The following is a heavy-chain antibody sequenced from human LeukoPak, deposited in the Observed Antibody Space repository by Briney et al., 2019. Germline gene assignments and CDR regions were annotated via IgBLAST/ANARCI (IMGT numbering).Heavy chain of an antibody. V-gene: IGHV4-34*01. Sequence: SETLSLTCAVYGGSFRGYYWSWIRQPPGKGLEWIGEINHSGSTNYNPSLKSRVTISVDTSKNQFSLRLSSVTAADTAVYYCARGPMIVVATTSTGAFDIWGQGTMVTVSS. J-gene: IGHJ3*02. CDR1: GGSFRGYY. D-gene: IGHD3-22*01. CDR2: INHSGST. CDR3: ARGPMIVVATTSTGAFDI.